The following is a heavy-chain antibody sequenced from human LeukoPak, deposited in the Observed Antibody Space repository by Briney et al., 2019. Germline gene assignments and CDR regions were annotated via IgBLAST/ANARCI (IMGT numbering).Heavy chain of an antibody. CDR3: VRGRGTAVTTGNWFDP. CDR1: GGSFSGYY. J-gene: IGHJ5*02. Sequence: SETLSLTCAVYGGSFSGYYWSWIRQPPGKGLEWIGYIYYSGSTNYNPSLKSRVTISVDTSKNQFSLKLSSVTAADTAVYYCVRGRGTAVTTGNWFDPWGQGTLVTVSS. CDR2: IYYSGST. V-gene: IGHV4-59*08. D-gene: IGHD4-17*01.